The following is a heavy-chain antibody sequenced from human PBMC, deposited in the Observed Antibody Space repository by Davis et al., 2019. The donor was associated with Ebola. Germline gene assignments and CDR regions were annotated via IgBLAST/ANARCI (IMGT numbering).Heavy chain of an antibody. D-gene: IGHD6-13*01. CDR1: GFRFSGFA. J-gene: IGHJ4*02. V-gene: IGHV3-64D*06. CDR3: VRDGTIAAAGFFDY. CDR2: ISVNGGSR. Sequence: PGGSLRLSCSASGFRFSGFAMHWVRQAPGKGLEFVSAISVNGGSRYYTDSVKGRFTISRDNSKNTLHLQMSSLRPEDTAVYYCVRDGTIAAAGFFDYWGQGALVTVSS.